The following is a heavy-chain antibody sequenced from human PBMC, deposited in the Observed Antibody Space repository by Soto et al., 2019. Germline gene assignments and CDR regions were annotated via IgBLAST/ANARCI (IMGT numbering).Heavy chain of an antibody. CDR2: ISSSSSYI. V-gene: IGHV3-21*01. J-gene: IGHJ4*02. Sequence: EVQLVESGGGLVKPGGSLRLSCAASGFTFSSYSMNWVRQAPGKGLEWVSSISSSSSYIYYADSVKGRFTISRDNAKNSLYLQTNSLRAEDTAVYYCARRTSYDSSGYYCYWGQGTLVTVSS. D-gene: IGHD3-22*01. CDR3: ARRTSYDSSGYYCY. CDR1: GFTFSSYS.